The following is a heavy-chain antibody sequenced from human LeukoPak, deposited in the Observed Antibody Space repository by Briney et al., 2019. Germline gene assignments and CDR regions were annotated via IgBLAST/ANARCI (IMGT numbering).Heavy chain of an antibody. Sequence: PGGSLRLSCAASGFTFSSYGMHWVRQAPGKGLEWVAFIRYDGSNKYYADSVKGRFTISRDNSKNTLYLQMNSLRTEDTAVFYCAKDTMPRKGGFDPWGQGTLVTVSS. J-gene: IGHJ5*02. CDR3: AKDTMPRKGGFDP. V-gene: IGHV3-30*02. CDR2: IRYDGSNK. CDR1: GFTFSSYG. D-gene: IGHD1-14*01.